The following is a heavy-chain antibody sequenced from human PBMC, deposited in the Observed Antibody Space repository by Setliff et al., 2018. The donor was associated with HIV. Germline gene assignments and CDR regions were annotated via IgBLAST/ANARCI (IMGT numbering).Heavy chain of an antibody. CDR1: GFTFSSYE. D-gene: IGHD1-1*01. CDR2: ISSGSSYI. J-gene: IGHJ6*02. Sequence: GSLRLSCAASGFTFSSYEMNWVRQAPGKGLEWVSSISSGSSYIYYADSVKGRFTISRDNAKNSLYLQMNSLRAEDTAVYYCARWRTTGTGYYYYGMDVWGQGTTVTVSS. V-gene: IGHV3-21*01. CDR3: ARWRTTGTGYYYYGMDV.